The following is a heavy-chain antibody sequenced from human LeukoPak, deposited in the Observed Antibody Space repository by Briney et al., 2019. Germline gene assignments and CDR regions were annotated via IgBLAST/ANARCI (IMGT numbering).Heavy chain of an antibody. CDR1: GFTFSSYS. Sequence: PGGSLRLSCAASGFTFSSYSMNWVRQAPGKGLEWVAYIKKTGSETYYVDSVKGRFTITRDNTRNSLFLQMYSLRAEDTAVYFCAREDGYCSGGSCYSYFDSWGQGTLVTVSA. V-gene: IGHV3-7*01. D-gene: IGHD2-15*01. J-gene: IGHJ4*02. CDR2: IKKTGSET. CDR3: AREDGYCSGGSCYSYFDS.